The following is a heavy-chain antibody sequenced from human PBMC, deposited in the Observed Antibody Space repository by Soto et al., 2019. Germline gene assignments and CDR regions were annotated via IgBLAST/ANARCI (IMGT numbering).Heavy chain of an antibody. V-gene: IGHV1-2*04. J-gene: IGHJ6*02. CDR1: GYSLTDYH. CDR3: ARGDSTDCSNGVCSFFYDHDMDV. D-gene: IGHD2-8*01. CDR2: INPKSGGT. Sequence: ASVEVSCKASGYSLTDYHIHWVGQATGQGLEWMGRINPKSGGTSTAQKFQGWVTMTTDTSISTASMELTRLTSDDTAIYYCARGDSTDCSNGVCSFFYDHDMDVWGQGTTVTVSS.